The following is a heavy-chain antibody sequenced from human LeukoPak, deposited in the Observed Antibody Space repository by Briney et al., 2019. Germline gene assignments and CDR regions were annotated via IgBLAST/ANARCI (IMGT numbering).Heavy chain of an antibody. J-gene: IGHJ3*02. CDR2: IKQDGSEK. D-gene: IGHD3-3*01. CDR3: ARDGDFWSAQGAFDI. Sequence: PGGSVRLSCAASGFTFSSYWMSWVRQAPGKGLEWVASIKQDGSEKYYVDSVKGRFTISRDNAKNSLYLQMNSLRAENTAVYYCARDGDFWSAQGAFDIWGQGTMVTVSS. V-gene: IGHV3-7*01. CDR1: GFTFSSYW.